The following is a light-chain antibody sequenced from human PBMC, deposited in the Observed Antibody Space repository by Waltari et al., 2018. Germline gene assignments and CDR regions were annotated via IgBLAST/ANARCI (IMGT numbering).Light chain of an antibody. Sequence: QSALSQPLSVSGSXGQSVTXXCTGTSNXXXGYYYVSWFQQFPGKAPNLIIYDVTRRHSGVPDRFSGSKSGNTASLTISGLQXXDEATYYCXSRAGTYXXXFXGGTKVTVL. J-gene: IGLJ2*01. CDR1: SNXXXGYYY. CDR2: DVT. V-gene: IGLV2-11*01. CDR3: XSRAGTYXXX.